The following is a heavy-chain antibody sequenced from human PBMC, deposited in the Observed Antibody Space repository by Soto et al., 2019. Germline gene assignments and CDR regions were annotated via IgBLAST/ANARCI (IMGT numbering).Heavy chain of an antibody. V-gene: IGHV3-49*03. Sequence: PGGSLRLSCSVSGFTFGDYIIGWFRQSPGKGLESVGYIKSKTLDGTSGYAASVKGRFIISRDDSKSIAYLEMNSLQTEDTAVYYCTRACSDTTCNDVFDFWGQGTTVTVSS. CDR1: GFTFGDYI. D-gene: IGHD2-2*01. CDR3: TRACSDTTCNDVFDF. CDR2: IKSKTLDGTS. J-gene: IGHJ3*01.